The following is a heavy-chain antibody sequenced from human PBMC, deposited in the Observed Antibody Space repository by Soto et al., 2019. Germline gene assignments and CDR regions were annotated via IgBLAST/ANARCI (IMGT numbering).Heavy chain of an antibody. CDR1: GGSISSYY. V-gene: IGHV4-59*01. Sequence: SETLSLTCTVSGGSISSYYWSWIRQPPGKGLEWIGYIYYSGSTNYNPSLKSRVTISVDTSKNQFSLKLSSVTAADTAVYYCARDIGYFPTWFDPWGQGTLVTVSS. CDR2: IYYSGST. J-gene: IGHJ5*02. CDR3: ARDIGYFPTWFDP. D-gene: IGHD2-15*01.